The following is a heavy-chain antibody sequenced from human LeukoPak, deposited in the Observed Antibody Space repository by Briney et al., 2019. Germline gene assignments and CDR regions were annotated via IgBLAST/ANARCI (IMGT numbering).Heavy chain of an antibody. CDR2: IYYSGST. Sequence: SETLSLTCTVSGGSISSSNYYWGWIRQPPGKGLEWTGNIYYSGSTYYKPSLKTRVTISVDTSKNQFSLKLTSVTAADTAVYYCARHASVDGNWPRPLDYWGQGSLVTVSS. D-gene: IGHD6-19*01. CDR3: ARHASVDGNWPRPLDY. J-gene: IGHJ4*02. CDR1: GGSISSSNYY. V-gene: IGHV4-39*01.